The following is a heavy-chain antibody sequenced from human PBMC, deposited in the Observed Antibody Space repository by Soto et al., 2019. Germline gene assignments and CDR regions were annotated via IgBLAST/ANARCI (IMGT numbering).Heavy chain of an antibody. V-gene: IGHV4-34*01. J-gene: IGHJ6*02. CDR2: INPSGTT. CDR3: ARARFDSWSHIYYGLDV. D-gene: IGHD3-3*01. Sequence: SETLSLTCAVYGGSFSGYSWTWLRQPPGKGLEWIGEINPSGTTDYNPALKSRVTMSADTSKNQFSLRMTSVTAADTAVYYCARARFDSWSHIYYGLDVWGQGTTVTVSS. CDR1: GGSFSGYS.